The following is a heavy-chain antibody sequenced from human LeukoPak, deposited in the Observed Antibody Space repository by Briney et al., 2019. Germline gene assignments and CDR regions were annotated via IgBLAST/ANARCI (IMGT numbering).Heavy chain of an antibody. J-gene: IGHJ4*02. CDR3: ARGDYETHGYQTR. CDR1: GYTFINYV. CDR2: INTNTGNP. Sequence: ASVKVSCKASGYTFINYVMHWVRQAPGHGLEWMGWINTNTGNPTYAQGFTGRFVFFLDTSVSTAYLQISSLKADDTAMYYCARGDYETHGYQTRWGQGTLVTVSS. V-gene: IGHV7-4-1*02. D-gene: IGHD3-22*01.